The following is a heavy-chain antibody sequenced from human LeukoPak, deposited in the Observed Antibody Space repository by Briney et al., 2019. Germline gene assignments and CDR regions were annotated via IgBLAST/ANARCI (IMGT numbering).Heavy chain of an antibody. J-gene: IGHJ4*02. Sequence: PGRSLRLSCAASGFTFSSYSMNWVRQAPGKGLEWLSSISTSSTYIYYADSVKGRFTISRDNAKNSLYLQMNSLRAEDTAVYYCARDPPFIIGTTFFDYWGQGTLVTVSS. D-gene: IGHD1-20*01. CDR2: ISTSSTYI. CDR3: ARDPPFIIGTTFFDY. CDR1: GFTFSSYS. V-gene: IGHV3-21*01.